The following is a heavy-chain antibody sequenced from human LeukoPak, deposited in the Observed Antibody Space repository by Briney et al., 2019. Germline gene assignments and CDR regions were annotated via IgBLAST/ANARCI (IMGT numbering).Heavy chain of an antibody. Sequence: GGSLRLSCAASGFSFSNYTMHWVRQAPGKGLEWVSGISWNSASIGYADSVKGRFTISRDNAKNSLYLQMNSLRAEDTALYYCAKESGRIAARRGFDYWGQGTRVTVSS. V-gene: IGHV3-9*01. CDR3: AKESGRIAARRGFDY. D-gene: IGHD6-6*01. J-gene: IGHJ4*02. CDR1: GFSFSNYT. CDR2: ISWNSASI.